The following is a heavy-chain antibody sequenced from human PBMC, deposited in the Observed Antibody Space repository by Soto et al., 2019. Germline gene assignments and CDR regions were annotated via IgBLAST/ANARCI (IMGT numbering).Heavy chain of an antibody. D-gene: IGHD1-26*01. CDR2: IIPIFGTA. Sequence: QVQLVQSGAEVKKPGSSVRVSCKASGGTFSSYAISWVRQAPGQGLEWMGGIIPIFGTANYAQKFQGRVTITADESTSTAYMELSSLRSEDTAVYYCAREESPGSGSYSGGGYWGQGTLVTVSS. CDR1: GGTFSSYA. CDR3: AREESPGSGSYSGGGY. V-gene: IGHV1-69*01. J-gene: IGHJ4*02.